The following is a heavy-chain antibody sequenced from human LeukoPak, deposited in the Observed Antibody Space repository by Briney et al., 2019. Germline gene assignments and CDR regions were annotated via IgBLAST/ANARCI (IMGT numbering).Heavy chain of an antibody. D-gene: IGHD3-10*01. CDR3: AGDQGSGSQYYYYYGMDV. V-gene: IGHV3-21*06. CDR1: GFSISSYS. J-gene: IGHJ6*02. Sequence: GGSLRLSCAVSGFSISSYSMNWVRQAPGKGPEWVSSISPSGSDIYHADSVEGRFTISKDNAKNSLYLQMNSLRAEDTAVYYCAGDQGSGSQYYYYYGMDVWGQGTTVTVSS. CDR2: ISPSGSDI.